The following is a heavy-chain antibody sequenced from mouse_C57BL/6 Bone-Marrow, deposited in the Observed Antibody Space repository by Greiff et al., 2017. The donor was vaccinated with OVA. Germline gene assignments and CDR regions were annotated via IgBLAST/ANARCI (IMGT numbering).Heavy chain of an antibody. J-gene: IGHJ3*01. CDR3: ARRDYDYFAY. D-gene: IGHD2-4*01. CDR1: GFTFSSYG. Sequence: EVQLVESGGDLVKPGGSLKLSCAASGFTFSSYGMSWVRQTPDKRLEWVATISSGGSYTYYPDSVKGRFTISRDNAKNTLYLQMSSLKSEDTAMYYCARRDYDYFAYWGQGTLVTVSA. V-gene: IGHV5-6*01. CDR2: ISSGGSYT.